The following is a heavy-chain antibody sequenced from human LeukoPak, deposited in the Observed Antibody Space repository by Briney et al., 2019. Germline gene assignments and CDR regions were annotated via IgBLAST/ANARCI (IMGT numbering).Heavy chain of an antibody. CDR2: INQDGSAK. CDR3: AGGYGLIIVH. J-gene: IGHJ4*02. Sequence: GRCLRLSCAASGLTFSTYWMQAVRQPPGEGLEWVANINQDGSAKNYVDSVRGRFTISRDNAKKSLCRQMSSLRVEDTAVYYCAGGYGLIIVHWGQRTLVTVSS. V-gene: IGHV3-7*01. D-gene: IGHD5-18*01. CDR1: GLTFSTYW.